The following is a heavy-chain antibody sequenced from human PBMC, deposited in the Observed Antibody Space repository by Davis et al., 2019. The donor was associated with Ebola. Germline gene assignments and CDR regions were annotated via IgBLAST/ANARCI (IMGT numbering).Heavy chain of an antibody. CDR3: ARGIWSYQGFYYYYGMDV. D-gene: IGHD1-26*01. J-gene: IGHJ6*02. CDR1: GGSISSYY. Sequence: PSETLSLTCTVSGGSISSYYWSWIRQPPGKGLEWIGYIYYSGSTNYNPSLKSPVTISVDTSKNQFSLKLSSVTAADTAVYYCARGIWSYQGFYYYYGMDVWGQGTTVTVSS. CDR2: IYYSGST. V-gene: IGHV4-59*01.